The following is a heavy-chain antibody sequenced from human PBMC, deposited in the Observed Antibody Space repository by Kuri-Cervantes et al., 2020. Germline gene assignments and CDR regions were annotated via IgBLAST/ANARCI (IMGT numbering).Heavy chain of an antibody. J-gene: IGHJ6*03. CDR2: ITPIFGTA. Sequence: SVKVSCKASGGTFSSYAISWVRQAPGQGLEWMGGITPIFGTANYAQKFQGRVTITADKSTSTAYMELSSLRSEDTAVYYCARESITIFGVVIDYYYMDVWGKGTTVTVSS. D-gene: IGHD3-3*01. CDR3: ARESITIFGVVIDYYYMDV. V-gene: IGHV1-69*06. CDR1: GGTFSSYA.